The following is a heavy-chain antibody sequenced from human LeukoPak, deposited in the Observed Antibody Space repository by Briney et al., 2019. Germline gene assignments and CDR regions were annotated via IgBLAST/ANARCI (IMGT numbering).Heavy chain of an antibody. Sequence: SETLSLTCTVSGGSISSSGYYWGWIRQPPGKCLEWIGSIDFSGNTYYIPSLMSRLTISADTAKNQFSLKLSSVTAADTAMYYCARHLHSSSWYTVDYWGQGTLVTVSS. V-gene: IGHV4-39*07. D-gene: IGHD6-13*01. CDR3: ARHLHSSSWYTVDY. CDR2: IDFSGNT. CDR1: GGSISSSGYY. J-gene: IGHJ4*02.